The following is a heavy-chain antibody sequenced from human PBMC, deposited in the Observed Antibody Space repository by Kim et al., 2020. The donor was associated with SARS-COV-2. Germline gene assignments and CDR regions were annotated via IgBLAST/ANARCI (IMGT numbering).Heavy chain of an antibody. CDR1: GFTFSSYG. CDR3: ARDLVARLGELSLPADY. D-gene: IGHD3-16*02. J-gene: IGHJ4*02. V-gene: IGHV3-33*01. CDR2: IWYDGSNK. Sequence: GGSLRLSCAASGFTFSSYGMHWVRQAPGKGLEWVAVIWYDGSNKYYADSVKGRFTISRDNSKNTLYLQMNSLRAEDTAVYYCARDLVARLGELSLPADYWGQGTLVTVSS.